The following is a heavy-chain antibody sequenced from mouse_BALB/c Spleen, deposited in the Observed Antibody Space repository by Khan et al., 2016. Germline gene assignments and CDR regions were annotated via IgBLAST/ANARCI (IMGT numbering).Heavy chain of an antibody. CDR2: ISYDGSN. D-gene: IGHD2-1*01. J-gene: IGHJ3*01. CDR3: ATYGNYEGFAY. CDR1: GYSITSGYY. Sequence: EVQLQESGPGLVKPSQSLSLTCSVTGYSITSGYYWNWIRQFPGNKLEWMGYISYDGSNNYNPSLKNRISITRDTSKNQFFLKLNSVTTEDTATYYCATYGNYEGFAYRGQGTLVTVSA. V-gene: IGHV3-6*02.